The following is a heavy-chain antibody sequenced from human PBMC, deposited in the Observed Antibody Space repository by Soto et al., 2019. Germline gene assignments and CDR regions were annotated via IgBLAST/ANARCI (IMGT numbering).Heavy chain of an antibody. D-gene: IGHD3-22*01. CDR3: ARDTYDSRGYYYSLDY. Sequence: SVKVSCKASGGTFSSYAISWVRQAPGQGLEWMGGIIPIFGTANYAQKFQGRVTITADESTSTAYMGLSSLRSEDTAVYYCARDTYDSRGYYYSLDYWGQGTPVTVSS. CDR1: GGTFSSYA. CDR2: IIPIFGTA. J-gene: IGHJ4*02. V-gene: IGHV1-69*13.